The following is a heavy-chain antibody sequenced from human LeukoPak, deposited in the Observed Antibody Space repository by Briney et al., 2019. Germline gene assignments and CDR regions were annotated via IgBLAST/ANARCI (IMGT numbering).Heavy chain of an antibody. V-gene: IGHV4-4*07. CDR1: GGSISRYF. CDR2: IYSSGST. CDR3: ARVLRPMASQYYFDY. Sequence: SETLSLTCPVSGGSISRYFCHWIRQPAGKGLEWIGRIYSSGSTVYNPSLNSRVTMSIDTSKNQFSLRLRSVTAADTAVYYCARVLRPMASQYYFDYWGQGTLVTVSS. J-gene: IGHJ4*02. D-gene: IGHD3-10*01.